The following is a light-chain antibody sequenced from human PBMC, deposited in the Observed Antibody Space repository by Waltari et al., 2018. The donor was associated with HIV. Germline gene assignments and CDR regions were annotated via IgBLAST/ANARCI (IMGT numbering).Light chain of an antibody. CDR1: PIINNW. J-gene: IGKJ2*01. CDR3: QQYNSHSYT. V-gene: IGKV1-5*03. CDR2: KTS. Sequence: DVQMTQSPSTLSASVGDRVAITCRASPIINNWLAWYQQRPGRPPKLLIYKTSNLENGVPVRCIGSGSGAEFTLTIDGLQPDDFATYFCQQYNSHSYTFGQGTRLDI.